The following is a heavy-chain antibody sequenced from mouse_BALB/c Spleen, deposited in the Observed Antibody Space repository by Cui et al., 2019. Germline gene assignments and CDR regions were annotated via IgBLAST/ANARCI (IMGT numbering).Heavy chain of an antibody. CDR2: IDPNSGGT. D-gene: IGHD1-1*01. Sequence: QLLLKHTGTDPVPPRTAATLSCKASGYTFTSYWMHWVKQRPGRGLEWIGRIDPNSGGTKYNEKFKSKATLTVDKPSSTAYMQLSSLTSEDSAVYYCARYDYYGSSYFDYWGQGTTLTVSS. CDR3: ARYDYYGSSYFDY. V-gene: IGHV1-72*01. CDR1: GYTFTSYW. J-gene: IGHJ2*01.